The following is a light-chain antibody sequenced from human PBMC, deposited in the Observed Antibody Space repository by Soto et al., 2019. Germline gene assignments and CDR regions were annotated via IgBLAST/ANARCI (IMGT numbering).Light chain of an antibody. CDR1: QGIGSY. CDR2: ATS. V-gene: IGKV1-9*01. Sequence: DIQLTQSPSFLSASVVDRVTITCRASQGIGSYLAWYQQKPGKAPKLLIYATSTLQSGVPSRFSGSGYETEFTLTISSLQPDDFATYYCQHYNSYGTFGQGTKVDIK. CDR3: QHYNSYGT. J-gene: IGKJ1*01.